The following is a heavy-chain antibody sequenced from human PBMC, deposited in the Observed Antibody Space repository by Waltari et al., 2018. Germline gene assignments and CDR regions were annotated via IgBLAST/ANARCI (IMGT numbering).Heavy chain of an antibody. D-gene: IGHD3-10*01. V-gene: IGHV4-34*01. CDR2: INLKGST. J-gene: IGHJ5*02. CDR1: GGSFSGYY. CDR3: ARGRSVYYGSGSTWVPGNWFDP. Sequence: QVQLQQWGAGLLKPSETLSLTCAVYGGSFSGYYWRWIRQPPGKGLEWIGEINLKGSTKYNPSRNSTDTISGDTSKNQVSLKLSSVTASDTAVYYCARGRSVYYGSGSTWVPGNWFDPWGQGTLVTVSS.